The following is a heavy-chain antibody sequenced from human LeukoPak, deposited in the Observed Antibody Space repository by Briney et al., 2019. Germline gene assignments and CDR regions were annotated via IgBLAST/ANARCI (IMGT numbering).Heavy chain of an antibody. Sequence: PGGSLRLSCAASGFTFSTYWMSWVRQAPGKGLEWVVNIKQDGSEKYYADSVKGRFTISRDNSKNTLYLQMNRLRAEDTAVYYCANHISTTTGALDIWGQGTMVTVSS. V-gene: IGHV3-7*02. CDR2: IKQDGSEK. D-gene: IGHD7-27*01. J-gene: IGHJ3*02. CDR3: ANHISTTTGALDI. CDR1: GFTFSTYW.